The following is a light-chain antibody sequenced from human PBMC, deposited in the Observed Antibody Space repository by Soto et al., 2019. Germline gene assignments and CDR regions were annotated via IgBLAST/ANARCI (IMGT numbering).Light chain of an antibody. Sequence: EIVLTQSPGTLSLSPGERATLSCWASQSVSSSYLAWYQQKPGQAPRLLIYGASSRATGIPDRFSGSGSGTDFTLTISRLEPEDFAVYYCQQYSIFPWTFGQGTRVEIK. CDR3: QQYSIFPWT. CDR2: GAS. V-gene: IGKV3-20*01. CDR1: QSVSSSY. J-gene: IGKJ1*01.